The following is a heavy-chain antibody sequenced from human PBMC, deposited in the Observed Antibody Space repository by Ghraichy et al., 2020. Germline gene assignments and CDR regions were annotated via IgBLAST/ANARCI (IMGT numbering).Heavy chain of an antibody. CDR1: GFTFSSYA. CDR3: ARALYYGSGSSAC. J-gene: IGHJ1*01. CDR2: IGTFGSNT. V-gene: IGHV3-23*01. Sequence: GGSRRLSCAASGFTFSSYAMSWVRQAPGKGLEWVSTIGTFGSNTYYADSVKGRFTISRDNSKNTLYLVMNSLRAEDTAIYYCARALYYGSGSSACWGQGTLVTVSS. D-gene: IGHD3-10*01.